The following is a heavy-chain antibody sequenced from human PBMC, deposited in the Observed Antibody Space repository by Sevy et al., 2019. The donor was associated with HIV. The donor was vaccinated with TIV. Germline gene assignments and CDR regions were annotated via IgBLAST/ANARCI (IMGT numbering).Heavy chain of an antibody. V-gene: IGHV3-7*01. Sequence: GGSLRLSCAASGFTFSDYWMSWVRQAPEKGLEWVANIKQDGSKKYNVDSVKVRFIMSRDNAKNSLYLEMNSLRAEDTAVYYCARLKLHYDPYYFDLWGQRTLVTVSS. CDR3: ARLKLHYDPYYFDL. J-gene: IGHJ4*02. CDR1: GFTFSDYW. CDR2: IKQDGSKK. D-gene: IGHD3-16*01.